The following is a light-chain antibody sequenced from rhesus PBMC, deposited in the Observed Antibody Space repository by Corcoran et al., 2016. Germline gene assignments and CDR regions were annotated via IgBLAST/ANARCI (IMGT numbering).Light chain of an antibody. V-gene: IGKV1-33*02. CDR1: QGISNA. J-gene: IGKJ3*01. Sequence: DIQMSQSPSSLSASVGDKVTITFRASQGISNALAWYQQKPGKAPKPLFYSASSLESGVPSRFSGSRSGTDFTLTISSLQPEDFATYYCQQVYSTPFTFGPGTKLDIK. CDR2: SAS. CDR3: QQVYSTPFT.